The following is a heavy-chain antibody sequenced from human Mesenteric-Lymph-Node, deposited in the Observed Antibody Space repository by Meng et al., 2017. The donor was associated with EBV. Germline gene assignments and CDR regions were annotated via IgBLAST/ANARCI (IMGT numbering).Heavy chain of an antibody. CDR2: IFNSGST. V-gene: IGHV4-61*01. CDR3: ARVSGPYYSPWFDP. J-gene: IGHJ5*02. Sequence: HLQDSGPGLVNPPQTLSPTCTVSVDSVSSTRGDWSWIPQPPGRGLEWIGYIFNSGSTNYNPSLRSRATISVDTSRNQFSLTLNSVTAADTAVYYCARVSGPYYSPWFDPWGQGSLVTVSS. CDR1: VDSVSSTRGD. D-gene: IGHD2/OR15-2a*01.